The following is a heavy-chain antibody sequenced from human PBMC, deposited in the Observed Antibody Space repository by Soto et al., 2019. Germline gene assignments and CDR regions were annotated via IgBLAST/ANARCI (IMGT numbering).Heavy chain of an antibody. D-gene: IGHD3-10*01. Sequence: TSETLSLTCTVSGGSISSSSYYWGWIRQPPGKGLEWIGYIYYSGSTYYNPSLKSRVTISVDTSKNQFSLKLSSVTAADTAVYYCATYGSGSYNWFDPWGQGTLVTVSS. CDR2: IYYSGST. J-gene: IGHJ5*02. CDR1: GGSISSSSYY. V-gene: IGHV4-39*01. CDR3: ATYGSGSYNWFDP.